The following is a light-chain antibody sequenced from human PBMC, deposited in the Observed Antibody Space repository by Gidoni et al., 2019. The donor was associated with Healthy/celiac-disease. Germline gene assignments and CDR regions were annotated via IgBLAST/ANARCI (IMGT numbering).Light chain of an antibody. J-gene: IGKJ5*01. Sequence: DIQMTQPPSSLSASVRDRVTITCRASQSISSYLNWYQQKPGKAPKLLIYAASSLQSGVPSRFSGSGSGTDFTLTISSLQPEDFATYYCQQSYSTLPTFGQGTRLEIK. CDR2: AAS. CDR1: QSISSY. V-gene: IGKV1-39*01. CDR3: QQSYSTLPT.